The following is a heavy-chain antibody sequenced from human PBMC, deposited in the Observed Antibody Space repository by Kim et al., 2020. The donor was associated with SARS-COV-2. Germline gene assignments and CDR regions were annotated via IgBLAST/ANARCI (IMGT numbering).Heavy chain of an antibody. CDR2: ISYDGSNK. CDR3: ARDSAAMVTEFDY. CDR1: GFTFSSYA. J-gene: IGHJ4*02. V-gene: IGHV3-30-3*01. Sequence: GGSLRLSCAASGFTFSSYAMHWVRQAPGKGLEWVAVISYDGSNKYYADSVKGRFTISRDNSKNTLYLQMNSLRAEDTAVYYCARDSAAMVTEFDYWGQGTRVTVSS. D-gene: IGHD5-18*01.